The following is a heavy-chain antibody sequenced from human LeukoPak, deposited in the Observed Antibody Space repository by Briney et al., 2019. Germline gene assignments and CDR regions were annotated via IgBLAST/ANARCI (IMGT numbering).Heavy chain of an antibody. CDR2: ISGSGGST. J-gene: IGHJ6*02. D-gene: IGHD3-3*01. CDR1: GFTFSSYA. CDR3: ARDEPLRFLEWLDV. Sequence: GGSLRLSCAASGFTFSSYAMSWVRQAPGKGLEWVSAISGSGGSTYYADSVKGRFTISRDNSKNTLYLQMNSLRAEDTAVYYCARDEPLRFLEWLDVWGQGTTVTVSS. V-gene: IGHV3-23*01.